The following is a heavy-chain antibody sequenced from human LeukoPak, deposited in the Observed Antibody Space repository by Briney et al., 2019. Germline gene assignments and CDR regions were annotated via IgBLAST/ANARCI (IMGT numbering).Heavy chain of an antibody. J-gene: IGHJ5*02. CDR3: ARGPYCSSTSCYTGNWFDP. CDR2: MNPNSGNT. CDR1: GYTFTSYD. D-gene: IGHD2-2*02. Sequence: ASVKVSCKASGYTFTSYDINWVRQATGQGLEWMGWMNPNSGNTGYAQKFQGGVTMTRNTSISTAYMELSSLRSEDTAVYYCARGPYCSSTSCYTGNWFDPWGRGTLVTVSS. V-gene: IGHV1-8*01.